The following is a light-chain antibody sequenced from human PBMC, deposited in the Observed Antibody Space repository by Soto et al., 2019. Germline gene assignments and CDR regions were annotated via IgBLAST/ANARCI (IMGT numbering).Light chain of an antibody. J-gene: IGLJ1*01. V-gene: IGLV2-14*01. CDR2: DVS. CDR3: SSFTSSTTRV. Sequence: QSALTQPASVSGSPGQSITISCTGSSSDVGGYDYVSWYQQYPGKAPKLMMYDVSNRPSGVSNRFSGSKSGNTASLTIAGLQADDESDYYCSSFTSSTTRVFGAGTKLTVL. CDR1: SSDVGGYDY.